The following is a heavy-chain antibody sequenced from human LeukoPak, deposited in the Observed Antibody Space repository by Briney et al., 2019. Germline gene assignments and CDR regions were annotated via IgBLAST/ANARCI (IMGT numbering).Heavy chain of an antibody. J-gene: IGHJ3*02. D-gene: IGHD3-22*01. CDR2: TYTGGNS. Sequence: GGSLRLSCAASEFTFSFYAMSWVRQAPGKGLEWVSVTYTGGNSYYADSVKGRFIISRDISKNTLYLQMNSLRAEDSALYYCARGGRGSAAVVAPRSFDIWGQGTMVTVSS. V-gene: IGHV3-53*01. CDR3: ARGGRGSAAVVAPRSFDI. CDR1: EFTFSFYA.